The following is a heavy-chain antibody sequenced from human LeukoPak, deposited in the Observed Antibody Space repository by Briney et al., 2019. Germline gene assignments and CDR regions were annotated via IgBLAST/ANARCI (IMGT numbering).Heavy chain of an antibody. CDR3: ARDRDNSGYSSSWYRNYYYYYGMDV. CDR2: IYYSGST. J-gene: IGHJ6*02. CDR1: GGSISSGGYY. V-gene: IGHV4-31*03. Sequence: SETLSLTCTVSGGSISSGGYYWSWIRQHPGKGLEWIGYIYYSGSTYYNPSLKSRVTISVDTSKNQFYLKLSSVTAADTAVYYCARDRDNSGYSSSWYRNYYYYYGMDVWGQGTTVTVSS. D-gene: IGHD6-13*01.